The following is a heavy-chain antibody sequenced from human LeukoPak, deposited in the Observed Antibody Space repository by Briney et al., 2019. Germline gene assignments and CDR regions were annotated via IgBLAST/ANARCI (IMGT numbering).Heavy chain of an antibody. CDR2: LSNTGNI. CDR1: VFTFSSYA. J-gene: IGHJ4*02. V-gene: IGHV3-48*01. Sequence: QPGGSLRLSCAASVFTFSSYAMSGVPQAPGKGLEWLSYLSNTGNIHYAQSVKGRFTISRDNAKSSLYLQMDGLRAEDTAVYYCARRGDSPMIGDHWGQGILVTVAS. CDR3: ARRGDSPMIGDH. D-gene: IGHD3-10*02.